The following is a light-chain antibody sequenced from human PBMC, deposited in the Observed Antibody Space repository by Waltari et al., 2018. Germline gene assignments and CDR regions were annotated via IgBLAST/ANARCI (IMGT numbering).Light chain of an antibody. V-gene: IGKV1-12*01. J-gene: IGKJ2*01. Sequence: EIQMTQSPSFVYAYVGDRVTITCRASQGISSRLAWYQQKPGKAPKLLIYTASSLQSGVPSRFSGSGSGTEFTLIITTLQPEDVATYFCLQAYSFPRTFGQGTKLEIK. CDR2: TAS. CDR1: QGISSR. CDR3: LQAYSFPRT.